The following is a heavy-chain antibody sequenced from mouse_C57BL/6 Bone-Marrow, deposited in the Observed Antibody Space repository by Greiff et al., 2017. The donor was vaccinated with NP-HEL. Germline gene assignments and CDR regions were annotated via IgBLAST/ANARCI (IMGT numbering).Heavy chain of an antibody. D-gene: IGHD2-1*01. CDR1: GYTFTDYY. J-gene: IGHJ4*01. CDR3: ARGGKGNYVKGWCYAMDY. CDR2: IFPGSGST. Sequence: VQLVESGPELVKPGASVKISCKASGYTFTDYYINWVKQRPGQGLEWIGWIFPGSGSTYYNEKFKGKATLTVDKSSSTAYMLLSSLTSEDSAVYFCARGGKGNYVKGWCYAMDYWGQGTSVTVSS. V-gene: IGHV1-75*01.